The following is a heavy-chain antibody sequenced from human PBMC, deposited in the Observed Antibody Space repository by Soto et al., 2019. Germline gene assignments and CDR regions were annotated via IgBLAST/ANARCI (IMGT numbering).Heavy chain of an antibody. D-gene: IGHD3-22*01. V-gene: IGHV4-39*01. CDR1: GGSISSSSYY. CDR2: IYYSGST. J-gene: IGHJ4*02. Sequence: PSENPSLTSTVPGGSISSSSYYWGWIRQPPGKGLEWIGSIYYSGSTYYNPSLKSRVTISVDTSENQFSLKVRSVTAADTAVYYCARLGRYYQSFDSWGQGTLVTV. CDR3: ARLGRYYQSFDS.